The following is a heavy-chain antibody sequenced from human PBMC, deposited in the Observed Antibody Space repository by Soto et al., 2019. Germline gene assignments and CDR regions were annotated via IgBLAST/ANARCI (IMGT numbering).Heavy chain of an antibody. CDR2: INAGNGNT. V-gene: IGHV1-3*01. D-gene: IGHD3-22*01. Sequence: SLKVSCKASGYTFTSYAMHWVRQAPGQRLEWMGWINAGNGNTKYSQKFQGRVTITRDTSASTAYMELSSLRSEDTAVYYFARDMYYYDSSGYCDGGAFDIWGQGTMVTVSS. CDR1: GYTFTSYA. CDR3: ARDMYYYDSSGYCDGGAFDI. J-gene: IGHJ3*02.